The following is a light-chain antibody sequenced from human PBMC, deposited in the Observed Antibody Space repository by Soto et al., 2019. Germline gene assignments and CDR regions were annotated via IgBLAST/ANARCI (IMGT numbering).Light chain of an antibody. CDR1: QTISNY. CDR2: AAS. CDR3: QQSYSSPYT. J-gene: IGKJ2*01. V-gene: IGKV1-39*01. Sequence: DIQMTQSPSSLSASVGDSVTITCRASQTISNYLNWYQQRPGKAPNLLIYAASSLHIGVASRFSGSGSGTDFTLTISSLQPEDFAAYFCQQSYSSPYTFGHGTKLEIK.